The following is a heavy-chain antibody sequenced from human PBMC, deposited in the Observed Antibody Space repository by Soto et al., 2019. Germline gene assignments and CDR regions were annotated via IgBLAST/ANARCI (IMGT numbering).Heavy chain of an antibody. D-gene: IGHD3-10*01. V-gene: IGHV1-46*03. J-gene: IGHJ6*03. Sequence: ASVQVSCKASAYTFTSYYMHWVRQAPGQGLEWMGIINPSGGSTSYAQKFQGRVTMTRDTSTSTVYMELSSLRSEATAVYYYARAGLISGRGYYYMDVWGKGTTVTVSS. CDR1: AYTFTSYY. CDR3: ARAGLISGRGYYYMDV. CDR2: INPSGGST.